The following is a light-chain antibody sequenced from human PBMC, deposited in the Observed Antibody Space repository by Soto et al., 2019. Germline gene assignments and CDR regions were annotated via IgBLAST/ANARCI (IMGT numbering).Light chain of an antibody. CDR3: LQHADYPLT. CDR2: SAS. J-gene: IGKJ2*01. Sequence: DIQMTQSPSSLSASVGDRVTITCRASQDIRHALGWYQQKPGKVPKRLIYSASSLQNGVPSRFSGSGSETVFTLTISSLQPDDFATYFCLQHADYPLTFGQGTRLEI. CDR1: QDIRHA. V-gene: IGKV1-17*01.